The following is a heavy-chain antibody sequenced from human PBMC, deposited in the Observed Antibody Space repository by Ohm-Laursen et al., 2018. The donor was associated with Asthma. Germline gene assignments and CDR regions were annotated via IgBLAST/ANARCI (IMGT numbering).Heavy chain of an antibody. D-gene: IGHD3-3*01. J-gene: IGHJ4*02. CDR3: ARDVMEWYLPAFDF. CDR2: GGSYYDGGLK. V-gene: IGHV3-30-3*01. Sequence: SLRLSCAASGFTFRSYAMHWVRQAPGKGLEWVAVGGSYYDGGLKYYADSVNGRFTVSRDNSKDTLYLQMNSLRPDDTAVYYCARDVMEWYLPAFDFWGQGTLVTVSS. CDR1: GFTFRSYA.